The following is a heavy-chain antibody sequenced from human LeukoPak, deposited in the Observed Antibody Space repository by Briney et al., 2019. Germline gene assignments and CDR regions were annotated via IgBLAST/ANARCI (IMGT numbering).Heavy chain of an antibody. J-gene: IGHJ4*02. D-gene: IGHD2-2*01. CDR3: ASERGYCGGSACYGSDY. V-gene: IGHV1-46*01. CDR2: VNPTSGIS. Sequence: ASVKVSCRASGYTFTTFYIHWVRQAPGQGLEWMGKVNPTSGISTYAQEFQGRVTMTRDTSTSTVYMELSSLRSDDAAVYFCASERGYCGGSACYGSDYWGQGTLVTVSS. CDR1: GYTFTTFY.